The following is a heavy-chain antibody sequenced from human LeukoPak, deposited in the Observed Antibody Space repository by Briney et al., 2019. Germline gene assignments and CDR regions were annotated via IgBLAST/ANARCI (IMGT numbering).Heavy chain of an antibody. Sequence: ASLTVSCTVSGYTLTELSMHWVRQAPGKGLEWMGGFYPEDGETIYAQKFQGRVTMTEDTSTDTAYMELSSLRSEDTAVYDCARAHRYSSSWYSSAEYFQHWGQGTLVTVSS. CDR1: GYTLTELS. CDR3: ARAHRYSSSWYSSAEYFQH. V-gene: IGHV1-24*01. J-gene: IGHJ1*01. CDR2: FYPEDGET. D-gene: IGHD6-13*01.